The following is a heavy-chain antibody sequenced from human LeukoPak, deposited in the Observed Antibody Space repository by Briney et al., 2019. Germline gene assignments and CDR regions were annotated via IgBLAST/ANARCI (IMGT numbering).Heavy chain of an antibody. CDR3: AREYYSSTSCSFDY. D-gene: IGHD2-2*01. Sequence: ASVKVSCKASGYTFTSYGISWVRQAPGQGLEWMGWISAYNGNTNYAQKLQGRVTMTTDTSTSTAYMELRSLRSDDTAVYYCAREYYSSTSCSFDYWGQGTLVTVSS. CDR1: GYTFTSYG. J-gene: IGHJ4*02. CDR2: ISAYNGNT. V-gene: IGHV1-18*01.